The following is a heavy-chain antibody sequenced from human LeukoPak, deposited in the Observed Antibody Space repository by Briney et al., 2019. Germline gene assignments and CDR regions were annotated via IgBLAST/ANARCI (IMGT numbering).Heavy chain of an antibody. V-gene: IGHV3-48*03. J-gene: IGHJ4*02. CDR3: ARMTTVKGIYYFDY. CDR2: ISSSGSTI. Sequence: PGGSLRLSCAASGFTFSSYEMNWVRQAPGKGLEWVSYISSSGSTIYCADSVKGRFTISRDNAKNSLYLQMNSLRAEDTAVYYCARMTTVKGIYYFDYWGQGTLVTVSS. CDR1: GFTFSSYE. D-gene: IGHD4-17*01.